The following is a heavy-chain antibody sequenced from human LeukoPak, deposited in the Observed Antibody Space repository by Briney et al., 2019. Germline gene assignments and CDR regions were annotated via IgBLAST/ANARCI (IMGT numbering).Heavy chain of an antibody. D-gene: IGHD3-22*01. CDR1: GYTFTGYY. V-gene: IGHV1-2*02. J-gene: IGHJ3*02. Sequence: ASVKVSCKASGYTFTGYYMHWVRQAPGQGLEWMGWINPNSGGTNYAQKFQGRATMTRDTSISTAYMELSRLRSDDTAVYYCARLGRTYYYDSSGYLGDAFDIWGQGTMVTVSS. CDR3: ARLGRTYYYDSSGYLGDAFDI. CDR2: INPNSGGT.